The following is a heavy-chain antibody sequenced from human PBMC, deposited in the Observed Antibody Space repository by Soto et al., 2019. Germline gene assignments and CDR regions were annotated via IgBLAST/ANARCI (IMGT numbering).Heavy chain of an antibody. CDR2: IYPGDSDT. CDR1: GYSFSRYL. Sequence: GESLKISCKGSGYSFSRYLIAWVRQTPGKGLEWMGLIYPGDSDTRYSPSFQGQVTISADKSITTAYLQWSSLKASDTAIYYCARDKFSGDSSGPHYWGQGTLVTVSS. CDR3: ARDKFSGDSSGPHY. J-gene: IGHJ4*02. D-gene: IGHD3-22*01. V-gene: IGHV5-51*01.